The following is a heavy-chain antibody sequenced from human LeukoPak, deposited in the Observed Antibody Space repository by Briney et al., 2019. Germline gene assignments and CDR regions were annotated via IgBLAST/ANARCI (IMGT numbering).Heavy chain of an antibody. V-gene: IGHV1-69*05. D-gene: IGHD3-22*01. CDR2: IIPIFGTA. CDR1: GGTFSSYA. Sequence: SSVKVSCKASGGTFSSYAISWVRQAPGQGLEWMGRIIPIFGTANYAQKFQGRVTITTDESTSTAYMELSSLRSEDTAVYYCARSRSPFTMIVGEDAFDIWGQGTMVTVSS. CDR3: ARSRSPFTMIVGEDAFDI. J-gene: IGHJ3*02.